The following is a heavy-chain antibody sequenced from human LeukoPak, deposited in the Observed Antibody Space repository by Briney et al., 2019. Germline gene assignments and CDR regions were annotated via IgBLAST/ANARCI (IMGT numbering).Heavy chain of an antibody. Sequence: GGSLRLSCAASGFTFSSYAMSWVRQAPGKGLEWVSAISGSGGSTYYADSVKGRFTISRDNYKNTLYLQMNSLRAEDTAVYYCAKLHGARGSYFILDYYDYWGQGTLVTVSS. J-gene: IGHJ4*02. D-gene: IGHD1-26*01. CDR1: GFTFSSYA. CDR3: AKLHGARGSYFILDYYDY. V-gene: IGHV3-23*01. CDR2: ISGSGGST.